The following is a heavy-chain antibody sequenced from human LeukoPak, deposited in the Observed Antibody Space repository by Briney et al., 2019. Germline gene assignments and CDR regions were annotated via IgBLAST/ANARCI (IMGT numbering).Heavy chain of an antibody. D-gene: IGHD2-15*01. CDR1: GYTFTSYD. V-gene: IGHV1-8*01. J-gene: IGHJ4*02. Sequence: GAPVKVSCKASGYTFTSYDINWVRQATGQGLEWMGWMNPNSGNTGYAQKFQGRVTMTRNTSISTAYMELSSLRSEDTAVYYCARGTYCSGGSCYRRLDYWGQGTLVTVSS. CDR2: MNPNSGNT. CDR3: ARGTYCSGGSCYRRLDY.